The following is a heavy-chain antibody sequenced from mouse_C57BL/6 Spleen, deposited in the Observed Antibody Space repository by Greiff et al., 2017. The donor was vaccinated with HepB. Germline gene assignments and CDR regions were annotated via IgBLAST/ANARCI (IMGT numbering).Heavy chain of an antibody. CDR1: GYAFTNYL. Sequence: QVQLQQSGAELVRPGTSVKVSCKASGYAFTNYLIEWVKQRPGQGLEWIGVINPGSGGTNYNEKFKGKATLTADKSSSTAYMQLSSLTSETSAVYFCARYLRRSVSWGQGTLVTVSA. CDR3: ARYLRRSVS. V-gene: IGHV1-54*01. J-gene: IGHJ3*01. CDR2: INPGSGGT. D-gene: IGHD5-1*01.